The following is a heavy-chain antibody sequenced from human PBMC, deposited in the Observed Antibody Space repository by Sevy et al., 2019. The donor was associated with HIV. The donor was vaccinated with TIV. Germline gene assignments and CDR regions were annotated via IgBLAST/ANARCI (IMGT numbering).Heavy chain of an antibody. CDR1: GFTFSNYD. V-gene: IGHV3-48*03. CDR2: IRSSGSDI. D-gene: IGHD3-22*01. J-gene: IGHJ5*02. CDR3: VRNGGAYDSGFDP. Sequence: GGSLRLSCVASGFTFSNYDMNWVRQAPGKGLEWVSKIRSSGSDIYYADPVKGRFTISRDNAKDSLKLQMNSRGAEDTAVYYCVRNGGAYDSGFDPWGQGTLVTVSS.